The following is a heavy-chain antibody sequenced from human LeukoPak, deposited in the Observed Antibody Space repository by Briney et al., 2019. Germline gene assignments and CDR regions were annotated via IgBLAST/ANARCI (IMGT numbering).Heavy chain of an antibody. CDR1: GFSFSSNT. J-gene: IGHJ4*02. Sequence: GGSLRLSCAGSGFSFSSNTMSWVRQAPGRGLEWVSAISNNGGRTDYADSVKGRFTISRDNSKSTLYSHMDSLRAEDTAVYYCARDEDTSALSEYWGQGTLVTVSS. V-gene: IGHV3-23*01. D-gene: IGHD2/OR15-2a*01. CDR3: ARDEDTSALSEY. CDR2: ISNNGGRT.